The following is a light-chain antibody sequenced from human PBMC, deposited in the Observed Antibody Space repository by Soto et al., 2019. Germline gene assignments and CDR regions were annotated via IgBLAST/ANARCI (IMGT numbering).Light chain of an antibody. CDR2: GAS. Sequence: EIVMTQSPDTLSVSPGDRASLSCRASQSVSSSLAWYQQKPGQAPRLLIYGASTRATGIPARFSGSGSGTEFTLTISSLQSEDFAVYYCQQYNNWPPITFGPGTKVDIK. V-gene: IGKV3-15*01. J-gene: IGKJ3*01. CDR1: QSVSSS. CDR3: QQYNNWPPIT.